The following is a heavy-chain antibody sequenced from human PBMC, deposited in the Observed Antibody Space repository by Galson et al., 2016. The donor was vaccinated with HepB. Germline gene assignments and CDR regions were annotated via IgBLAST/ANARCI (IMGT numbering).Heavy chain of an antibody. J-gene: IGHJ3*01. CDR1: GFTFDDYG. Sequence: LRLSCAGSGFTFDDYGMHWARQSPGKGLEWIGYIYFTGSTNYNPSLKSRVTMSVDTTKNQFSLNLRSVTAADTAVYYCARDHRSGYLDAFHVWGQGTMVTVSS. V-gene: IGHV4-59*01. CDR2: IYFTGST. D-gene: IGHD3-22*01. CDR3: ARDHRSGYLDAFHV.